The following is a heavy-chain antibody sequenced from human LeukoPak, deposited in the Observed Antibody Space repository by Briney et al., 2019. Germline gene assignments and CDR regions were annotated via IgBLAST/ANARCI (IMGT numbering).Heavy chain of an antibody. D-gene: IGHD5-24*01. J-gene: IGHJ4*02. CDR1: GFTFDDYG. V-gene: IGHV3-20*04. CDR3: ARERQRWLQLGGGFDY. CDR2: INWNGGST. Sequence: GGSLRLSCAASGFTFDDYGMSWVRQAPGKGLEWVSGINWNGGSTGYADSVKGRFTISRDNAKNSLYLQMNSLRAEDTALYYCARERQRWLQLGGGFDYWGQGTLVIVSS.